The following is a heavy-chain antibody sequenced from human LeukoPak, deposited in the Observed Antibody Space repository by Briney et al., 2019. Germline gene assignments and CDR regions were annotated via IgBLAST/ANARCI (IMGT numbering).Heavy chain of an antibody. CDR1: GFTFSNYG. V-gene: IGHV3-33*01. Sequence: PGGSLRLSCAASGFTFSNYGMHWVRQAPGKGLEWVAVIWYDGSNKYYADSVKGRFTISRDNAKNSLYLQMNSLRAEDTAVYYCARDVYDYVWGSYRYVDYWGQGTLVTVSS. CDR2: IWYDGSNK. CDR3: ARDVYDYVWGSYRYVDY. D-gene: IGHD3-16*02. J-gene: IGHJ4*02.